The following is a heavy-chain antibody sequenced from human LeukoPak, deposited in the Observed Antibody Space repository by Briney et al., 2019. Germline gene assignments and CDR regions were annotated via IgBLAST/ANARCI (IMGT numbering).Heavy chain of an antibody. Sequence: NPSETLFLTCTVSGGSISSSSYYSGWIRQPPGKGLEWLGRIYYSGSTYYNPSLKSRVTISVDTSKNQFSLKLSSVTAADTAVYYCAKHSLCLTYYDFWSGYYSPCYMDVWGKGTTVTVSS. CDR3: AKHSLCLTYYDFWSGYYSPCYMDV. CDR2: IYYSGST. J-gene: IGHJ6*03. V-gene: IGHV4-39*01. CDR1: GGSISSSSYY. D-gene: IGHD3-3*01.